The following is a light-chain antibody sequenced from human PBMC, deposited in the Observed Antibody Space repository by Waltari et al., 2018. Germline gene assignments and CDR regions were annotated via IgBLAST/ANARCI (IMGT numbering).Light chain of an antibody. CDR1: SSNIGAGYD. Sequence: QSVLTPPPSVSGAPGQRVTISCTGSSSNIGAGYDVTWYQQLPGTAPKLLIYGNSNRPSGVPDRFSGSKSGTSASLAITGLQAEDEADYYCQSYDSSLSGSWVFGGGTKLTVL. CDR3: QSYDSSLSGSWV. J-gene: IGLJ3*02. CDR2: GNS. V-gene: IGLV1-40*01.